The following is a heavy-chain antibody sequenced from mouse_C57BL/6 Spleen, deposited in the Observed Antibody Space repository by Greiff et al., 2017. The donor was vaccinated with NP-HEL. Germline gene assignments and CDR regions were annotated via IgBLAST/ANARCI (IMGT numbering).Heavy chain of an antibody. CDR1: GFTFSSYA. Sequence: EVQLQESGGGLVKPGGSLKLSCAASGFTFSSYAMSWVRQTPEKRLEWVATISDGGSYTYYPDNVKGRFTISRDNAKNNLYLQMSHLKSEDTAMYYCARRGTYDYDPAWFAYWGQGTLVTVSA. CDR2: ISDGGSYT. V-gene: IGHV5-4*01. J-gene: IGHJ3*01. CDR3: ARRGTYDYDPAWFAY. D-gene: IGHD2-4*01.